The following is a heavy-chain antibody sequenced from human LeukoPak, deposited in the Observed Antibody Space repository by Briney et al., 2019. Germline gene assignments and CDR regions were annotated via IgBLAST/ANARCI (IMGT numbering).Heavy chain of an antibody. V-gene: IGHV4-34*01. Sequence: SETLSLTCAVYGGSFSGYYWSWIRQPPGKGLEWIGEISHSGSTNYNPSLKSRVTVSVDTSKNQFSLKLSSVTAADTAVYYCARGGGRGVMKYNYWGQGTLVTVSS. CDR3: ARGGGRGVMKYNY. J-gene: IGHJ4*02. CDR2: ISHSGST. CDR1: GGSFSGYY. D-gene: IGHD3-10*01.